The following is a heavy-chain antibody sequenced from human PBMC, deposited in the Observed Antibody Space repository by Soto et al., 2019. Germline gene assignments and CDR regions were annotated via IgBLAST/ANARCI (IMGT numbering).Heavy chain of an antibody. Sequence: EVQLVETGGGLIQPGGSLRLSCAASGFTVSSYYMSWVRQAPGKGLEWVSVIYSGGSTYYADSVKGRFTISRDNSKNTLYLQMNSLRAEDTAVYYCARDQAGSSGWYFDYWGQGTLVTVSS. J-gene: IGHJ4*02. CDR2: IYSGGST. CDR3: ARDQAGSSGWYFDY. CDR1: GFTVSSYY. D-gene: IGHD6-19*01. V-gene: IGHV3-53*02.